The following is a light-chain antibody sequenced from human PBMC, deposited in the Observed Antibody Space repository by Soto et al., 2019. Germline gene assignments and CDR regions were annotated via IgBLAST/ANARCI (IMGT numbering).Light chain of an antibody. CDR1: RSNIGAGYD. CDR2: GNN. CDR3: QSYDSSLSGSRV. J-gene: IGLJ1*01. Sequence: QSVLTQPPSVSGAPGQRVTISCTGSRSNIGAGYDVHWYQQLPGTAPKLLIYGNNNRPSGVPDRFSGSKSGTSASLAITGLQAEDEAYYYCQSYDSSLSGSRVFGTVTKVTVL. V-gene: IGLV1-40*01.